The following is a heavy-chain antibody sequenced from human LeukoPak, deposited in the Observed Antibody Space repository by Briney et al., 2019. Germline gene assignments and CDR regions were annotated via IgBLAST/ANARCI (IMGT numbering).Heavy chain of an antibody. D-gene: IGHD1-7*01. CDR1: GGPFSGYY. V-gene: IGHV4-34*01. J-gene: IGHJ4*02. CDR3: ARAGTMDY. Sequence: ASETLSLTCAVYGGPFSGYYWSWIRQPPGKGLEWIGEINHSGSTNYNPSLKSRVTISVDTSKNQFSLKLSSVTAADTAVYYCARAGTMDYWGQGTLVTVSS. CDR2: INHSGST.